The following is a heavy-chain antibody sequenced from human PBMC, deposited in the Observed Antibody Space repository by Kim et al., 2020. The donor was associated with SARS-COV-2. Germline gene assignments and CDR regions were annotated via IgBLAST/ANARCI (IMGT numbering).Heavy chain of an antibody. CDR2: GGRT. V-gene: IGHV3-23*01. Sequence: GGRTYYPASVKGRLTISRDNTKNTLYLQMTSLGAEDTAVYYCANAPGYFDYWGQGTLVTVSS. J-gene: IGHJ4*02. CDR3: ANAPGYFDY.